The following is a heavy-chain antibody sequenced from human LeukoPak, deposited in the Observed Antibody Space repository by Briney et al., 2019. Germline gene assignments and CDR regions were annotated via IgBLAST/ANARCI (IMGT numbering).Heavy chain of an antibody. V-gene: IGHV4-39*07. Sequence: RPSETLSLTCTVSGGSISGSTSYWGWIRQSPGKGLEWIGLLNYSGTTYYNPSFKSRVSISIDRSRTQFSLKLSSVTAADTAFYYCSRYDSDTGDFDPWGQGTPVTISS. CDR2: LNYSGTT. CDR1: GGSISGSTSY. CDR3: SRYDSDTGDFDP. D-gene: IGHD3-10*01. J-gene: IGHJ5*02.